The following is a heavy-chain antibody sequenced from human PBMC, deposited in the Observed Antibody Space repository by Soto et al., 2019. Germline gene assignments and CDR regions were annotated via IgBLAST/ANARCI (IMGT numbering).Heavy chain of an antibody. Sequence: LRLSCAVSGFIINDFYMSWIRQAPGKGLEWVSYISRSANYTNYADSLRGRFTISRDSASNSLFLQMSSLSAEDTGVYFCARGGIAAAVDYWGQGTLVTVSS. CDR3: ARGGIAAAVDY. D-gene: IGHD6-13*01. J-gene: IGHJ4*02. V-gene: IGHV3-11*06. CDR1: GFIINDFY. CDR2: ISRSANYT.